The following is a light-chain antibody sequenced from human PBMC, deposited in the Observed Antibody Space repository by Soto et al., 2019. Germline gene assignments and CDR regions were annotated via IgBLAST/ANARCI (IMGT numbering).Light chain of an antibody. V-gene: IGKV4-1*01. CDR3: KPYHNLLPIT. Sequence: DTVMTQSPDSLALSLGERATITCKSSRSLLSSSNSKNYLAWHQQKSGQSPKLLIYWASTRESGVPDRFSGSGSGTDFTLTISRLEPEDFAVYYSKPYHNLLPITFAQGTRLGSK. CDR2: WAS. CDR1: RSLLSSSNSKNY. J-gene: IGKJ5*01.